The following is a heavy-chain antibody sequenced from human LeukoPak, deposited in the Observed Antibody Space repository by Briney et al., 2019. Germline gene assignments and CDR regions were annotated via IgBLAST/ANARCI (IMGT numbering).Heavy chain of an antibody. V-gene: IGHV1-3*03. CDR2: INAGNGNT. Sequence: ASVKVSCKASGYTFTSYAMHWVRQAPGQRLEWMGWINAGNGNTKYSQEFQGRVTITRDTSASTAYMELSSLRSEDTAVYYCARDLGRIYYDADLYYFDYWGQGTLVTVSS. D-gene: IGHD3-22*01. CDR1: GYTFTSYA. J-gene: IGHJ4*02. CDR3: ARDLGRIYYDADLYYFDY.